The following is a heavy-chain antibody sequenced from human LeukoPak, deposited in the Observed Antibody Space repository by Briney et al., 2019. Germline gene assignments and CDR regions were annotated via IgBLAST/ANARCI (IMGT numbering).Heavy chain of an antibody. CDR1: GFTFNSYA. CDR3: AKRWTYYYGSGEG. CDR2: ISGSGGST. V-gene: IGHV3-23*01. Sequence: GASLGLSCAASGFTFNSYAMSWVRQAPGKGLEWVSAISGSGGSTYYADSVKGRFTISRDNSKNTLYLQMNSLRAEDTAVYYCAKRWTYYYGSGEGWGQGTLVTVSS. D-gene: IGHD3-10*01. J-gene: IGHJ4*02.